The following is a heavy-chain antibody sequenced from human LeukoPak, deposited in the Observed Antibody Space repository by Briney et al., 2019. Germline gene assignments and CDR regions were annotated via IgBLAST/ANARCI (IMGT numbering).Heavy chain of an antibody. CDR3: ARHIAATDPANWFDP. CDR2: ISYTGST. CDR1: GGSISSSSYY. J-gene: IGHJ5*02. Sequence: SETVSLTCTVSGGSISSSSYYWGWIRQPPGEGLEWIGSISYTGSTYYNPSLKSRVTISVDTSKNQFYLKLSSVTAADTAVYYCARHIAATDPANWFDPWGQGTLVTVSS. V-gene: IGHV4-39*01. D-gene: IGHD6-6*01.